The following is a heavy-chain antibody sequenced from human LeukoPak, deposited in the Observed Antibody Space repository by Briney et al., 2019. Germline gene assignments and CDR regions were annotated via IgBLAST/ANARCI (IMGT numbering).Heavy chain of an antibody. CDR3: ARVTYYDILTGYYSQYYFDY. J-gene: IGHJ4*02. D-gene: IGHD3-9*01. V-gene: IGHV4-59*13. Sequence: PSETLSLTCTVSGGSISSYYWSWIRQPPGKGLEWTGYIYYSGSTNYNPSLKSRATISVDTSKNQFSLKLSSVTAADTAVYYCARVTYYDILTGYYSQYYFDYWGQGTLVTVSS. CDR1: GGSISSYY. CDR2: IYYSGST.